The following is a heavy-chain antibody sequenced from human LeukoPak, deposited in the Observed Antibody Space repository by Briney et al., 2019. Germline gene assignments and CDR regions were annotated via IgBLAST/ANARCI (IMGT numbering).Heavy chain of an antibody. Sequence: SETLSLTCAVYGGSFSGYYWSWIRQPPGKGLEWIGEINHSGSTNYNPSLKSRVTISVDMSKNQFSLKLSSVTAADTAVYYCARGLSFYSSGWYGYWGQGTLVTVSS. CDR2: INHSGST. J-gene: IGHJ4*02. V-gene: IGHV4-34*01. CDR1: GGSFSGYY. D-gene: IGHD6-19*01. CDR3: ARGLSFYSSGWYGY.